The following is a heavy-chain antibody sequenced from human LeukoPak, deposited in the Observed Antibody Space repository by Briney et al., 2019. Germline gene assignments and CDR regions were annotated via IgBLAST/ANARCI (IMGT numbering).Heavy chain of an antibody. V-gene: IGHV4-34*01. J-gene: IGHJ4*02. CDR3: ARGAGYSYGFIGIPFDY. D-gene: IGHD5-18*01. CDR2: INHSGST. Sequence: SETLTLTCAVYGGSFSGYYWSWIRQPPGKGLEWNGEINHSGSTNYNPSLKSRVTISVDTSKNQFSLKLSSVTAADTAVYYCARGAGYSYGFIGIPFDYWGQGTLVTVSS. CDR1: GGSFSGYY.